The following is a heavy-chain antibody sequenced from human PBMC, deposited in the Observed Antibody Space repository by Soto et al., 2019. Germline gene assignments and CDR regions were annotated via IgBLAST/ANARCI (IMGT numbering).Heavy chain of an antibody. V-gene: IGHV3-72*01. CDR1: GFTFSDHY. CDR2: AGNKAHSFTT. D-gene: IGHD1-26*01. J-gene: IGHJ4*02. Sequence: EVQLVESGGGLVQPGGSLRLSCAASGFTFSDHYMDWVRQAPGKGLEWVGRAGNKAHSFTTEYAASVKGRFTISRDDSKNSLNLQMNSLKTEDTAVYYCVRLDGSYYPDYWGQGTLVTVSS. CDR3: VRLDGSYYPDY.